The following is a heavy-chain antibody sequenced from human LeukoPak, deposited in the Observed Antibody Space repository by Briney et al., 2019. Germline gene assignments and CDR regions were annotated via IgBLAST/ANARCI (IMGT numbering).Heavy chain of an antibody. CDR1: GYTFTNYY. CDR2: ISPTGSST. V-gene: IGHV1-46*01. Sequence: GASVRVSCKASGYTFTNYYMHWVRQAPGQGLEWLGLISPTGSSTNYAQKFRGRVTMTRDTSTTTVYMELSSLRSDDTAVYYCARELPTVTAFDSWGQGTLVTVSS. D-gene: IGHD4-17*01. J-gene: IGHJ4*02. CDR3: ARELPTVTAFDS.